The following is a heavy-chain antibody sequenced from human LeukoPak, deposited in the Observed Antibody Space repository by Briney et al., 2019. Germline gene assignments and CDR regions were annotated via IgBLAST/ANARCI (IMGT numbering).Heavy chain of an antibody. Sequence: ASVKVSCKASGYTFTGYYMHWVRQAPGQGLEWMGWINPNSGGTNYAQKFQGRVTMTRDTSTSTVYMELSSLRSEDTAVYYCARKVNYCSSTSCPRGIFDYWGQGTLVTVSS. CDR1: GYTFTGYY. D-gene: IGHD2-2*01. CDR2: INPNSGGT. V-gene: IGHV1-2*02. CDR3: ARKVNYCSSTSCPRGIFDY. J-gene: IGHJ4*02.